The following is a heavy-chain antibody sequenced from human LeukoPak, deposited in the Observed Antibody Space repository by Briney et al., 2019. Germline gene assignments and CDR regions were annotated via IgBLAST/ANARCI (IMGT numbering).Heavy chain of an antibody. V-gene: IGHV1-18*01. CDR3: AREVGSYYLSPIDY. CDR2: ISAYNGNT. Sequence: ASVKVSCKASGYTFTSYGISWVRQAPGQGLEWMGWISAYNGNTNYAQKLQGRVTMTTDTSTSTAYMELSRLRSDATAVYYCAREVGSYYLSPIDYWGQGTLVTVSS. D-gene: IGHD1-26*01. CDR1: GYTFTSYG. J-gene: IGHJ4*02.